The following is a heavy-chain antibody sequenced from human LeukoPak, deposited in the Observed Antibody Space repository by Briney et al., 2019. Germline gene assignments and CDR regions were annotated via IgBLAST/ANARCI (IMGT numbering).Heavy chain of an antibody. CDR2: IYWDDDK. J-gene: IGHJ4*02. V-gene: IGHV2-5*02. CDR1: GFSLSTSGVG. D-gene: IGHD4-17*01. Sequence: ETGPTLGKPTQTLTLTCTFSGFSLSTSGVGVGWIRQPPGNAVTWLALIYWDDDKRYSPSLTSRLTITKDTSKNQVVLTMTNMDPVDTATYYCAHSSTVTLNFDYWGQGTLVTVSS. CDR3: AHSSTVTLNFDY.